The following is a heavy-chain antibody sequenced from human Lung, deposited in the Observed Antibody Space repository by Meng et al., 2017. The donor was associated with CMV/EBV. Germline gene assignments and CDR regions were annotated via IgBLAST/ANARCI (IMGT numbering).Heavy chain of an antibody. CDR1: GDSITNHNW. CDR3: LRRSGGSV. Sequence: QVQVRESGPALVKPSETLSLTCAGSGDSITNHNWWAWVRQPPGKGLEWIGEIPHRGSSAYNPSLKSRVSMSIDKSKNQFSLKLTSVTAADTAVYHCLRRSGGSVWGQGTLAPSPQ. CDR2: IPHRGSS. D-gene: IGHD3-10*01. V-gene: IGHV4-4*02. J-gene: IGHJ1*01.